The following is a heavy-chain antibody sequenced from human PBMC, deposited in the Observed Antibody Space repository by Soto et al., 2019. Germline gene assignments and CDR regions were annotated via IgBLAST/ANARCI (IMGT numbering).Heavy chain of an antibody. V-gene: IGHV3-74*01. CDR3: TTDFYGTGYYYDSRLAFDI. CDR2: INSDGSST. Sequence: GGSLRLSCAASGFTFSSYWMHWVRQAPGKGLVWVSRINSDGSSTSYADSVKGRFTISRDNAKNTLYLQMNSLRAEDTAVYYCTTDFYGTGYYYDSRLAFDIWGQGTMVTVSS. D-gene: IGHD3-22*01. CDR1: GFTFSSYW. J-gene: IGHJ3*02.